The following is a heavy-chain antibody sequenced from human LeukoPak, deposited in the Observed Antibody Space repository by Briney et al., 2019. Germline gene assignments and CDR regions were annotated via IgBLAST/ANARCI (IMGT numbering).Heavy chain of an antibody. J-gene: IGHJ4*02. CDR1: GRSISSYY. D-gene: IGHD2-2*01. V-gene: IGHV4-59*01. CDR2: IYYSGSA. CDR3: ARASIVVVPAAILYYFDY. Sequence: PSETLSPTCTVSGRSISSYYWSWIRQPPGKGLEWVGYIYYSGSANYNPSLKSRVSISVDTSKHQFSLKLSSVTAADTAVYYCARASIVVVPAAILYYFDYWGQGTLVTVSS.